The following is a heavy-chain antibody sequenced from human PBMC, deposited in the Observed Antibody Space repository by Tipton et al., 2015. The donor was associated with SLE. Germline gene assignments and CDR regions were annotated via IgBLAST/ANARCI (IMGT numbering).Heavy chain of an antibody. CDR1: GASIRSYC. J-gene: IGHJ4*02. D-gene: IGHD3-9*01. Sequence: GLVKPSETLSLTCTVSGASIRSYCWSWIRQPPGKGLEWIGYVYYSGSTNYNPSLKSRVTISAVTSKNQFSLRVSSVTAADTAVYYCARDKRYFDSPVKYWGQGILVTASS. CDR2: VYYSGST. V-gene: IGHV4-59*12. CDR3: ARDKRYFDSPVKY.